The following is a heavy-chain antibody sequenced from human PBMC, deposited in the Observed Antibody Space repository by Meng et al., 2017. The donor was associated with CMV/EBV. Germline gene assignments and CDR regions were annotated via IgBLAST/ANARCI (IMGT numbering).Heavy chain of an antibody. CDR2: INHSGST. Sequence: GLGLLDPHEPPCPTRAVYGWSFSGYYWSWIRQPPGKGLERIGEINHSGSTNYNPALKSRVTISVDTSKNQFSLKLSSVTAADTAVYYCARGRGVGDYVWGSYRSRGVYFDYWGQGTLVTVSS. J-gene: IGHJ4*02. CDR1: GWSFSGYY. CDR3: ARGRGVGDYVWGSYRSRGVYFDY. V-gene: IGHV4-34*01. D-gene: IGHD3-16*02.